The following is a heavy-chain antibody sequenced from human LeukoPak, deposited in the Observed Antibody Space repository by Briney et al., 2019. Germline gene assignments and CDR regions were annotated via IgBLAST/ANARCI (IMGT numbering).Heavy chain of an antibody. CDR3: ARSSGSYLYFDN. J-gene: IGHJ4*02. Sequence: GGSVRLSCAASGFTVSSNYMSWVRQAPGKGLEWVSVIYSGGRTYYADSVKGRFTISRDNSKNTLYLQMNSLRAEDTAVYYCARSSGSYLYFDNWGQGTLVSVSS. CDR2: IYSGGRT. V-gene: IGHV3-53*01. D-gene: IGHD1-26*01. CDR1: GFTVSSNY.